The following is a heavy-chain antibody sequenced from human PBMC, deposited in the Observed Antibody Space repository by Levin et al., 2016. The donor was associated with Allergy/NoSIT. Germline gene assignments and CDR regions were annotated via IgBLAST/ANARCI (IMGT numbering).Heavy chain of an antibody. Sequence: ESLKISCVDSGFTVSTNYMTWVRQAPGKGLEWVSVIYDGDKTYYTESVKGRFTVSRDNSKNTLYLQMNSLRPEDTAVYYCGRGVRGYSHGSRFDPWGQGTLVTVSS. CDR1: GFTVSTNY. CDR2: IYDGDKT. V-gene: IGHV3-66*02. J-gene: IGHJ5*02. CDR3: GRGVRGYSHGSRFDP. D-gene: IGHD5-18*01.